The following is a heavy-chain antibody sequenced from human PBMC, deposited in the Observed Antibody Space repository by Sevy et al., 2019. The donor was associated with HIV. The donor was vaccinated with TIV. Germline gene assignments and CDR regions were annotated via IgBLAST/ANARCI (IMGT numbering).Heavy chain of an antibody. CDR3: ARESYDFWTGPVDYDYGMDV. D-gene: IGHD3-3*01. CDR2: INPKSGAT. J-gene: IGHJ6*02. Sequence: ASVKVSCKASGYTFSDSGYYVHWVRQAPGQGLEWMGWINPKSGATNYAQKFQGRVTMTRDTSVSTANMELNRLTSDDTVVYYCARESYDFWTGPVDYDYGMDVWGQRTTVTVSS. V-gene: IGHV1-2*02. CDR1: GYTFSDSGYY.